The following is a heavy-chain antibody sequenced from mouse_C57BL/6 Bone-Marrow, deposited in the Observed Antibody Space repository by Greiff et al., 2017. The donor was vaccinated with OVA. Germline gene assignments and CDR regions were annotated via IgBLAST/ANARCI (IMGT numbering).Heavy chain of an antibody. V-gene: IGHV5-4*01. CDR3: AREGTTVVATRDY. CDR2: ISDGGSYT. CDR1: GFTFSSYA. Sequence: EVQGVESGGGLVKPGGSLKLSCAASGFTFSSYAMSWVRQTPEKRLEWVATISDGGSYTYYPDNVKGRFTISRDNAKNNLYLQMSHLKSEDTAMYYCAREGTTVVATRDYWGQGTSVTVSS. D-gene: IGHD1-1*01. J-gene: IGHJ4*01.